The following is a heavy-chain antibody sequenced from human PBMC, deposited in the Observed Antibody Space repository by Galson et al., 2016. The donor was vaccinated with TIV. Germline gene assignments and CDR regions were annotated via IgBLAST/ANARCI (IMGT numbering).Heavy chain of an antibody. CDR3: AKGPGSYPYHYYGVEV. D-gene: IGHD3-16*02. CDR2: ISGSGGST. V-gene: IGHV3-23*01. J-gene: IGHJ6*02. CDR1: GFTFSTNS. Sequence: SLRLSCAASGFTFSTNSMSWVRQAPGKGLEWVSAISGSGGSTYYADSVKGRFTISRDNSKNTLYLQMNSLRAEDTAVYYCAKGPGSYPYHYYGVEVWGQGTTVTVSS.